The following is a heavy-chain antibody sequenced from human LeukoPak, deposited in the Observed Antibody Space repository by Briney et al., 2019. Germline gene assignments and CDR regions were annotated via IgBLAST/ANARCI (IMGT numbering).Heavy chain of an antibody. J-gene: IGHJ6*03. V-gene: IGHV3-30*03. CDR3: ARGGLGGYYYMAA. D-gene: IGHD3-16*01. CDR1: GFTFSNYG. Sequence: GGSLRLSCAASGFTFSNYGMQWVRQAPGEGLEWMALISYDGTNTHYADSVRGRFTISRDNSKNTLYLQMNILRVEDMAVYCCARGGLGGYYYMAAWGKGPRFTVSS. CDR2: ISYDGTNT.